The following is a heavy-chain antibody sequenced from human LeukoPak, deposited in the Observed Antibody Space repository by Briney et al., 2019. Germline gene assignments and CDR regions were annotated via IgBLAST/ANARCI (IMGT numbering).Heavy chain of an antibody. D-gene: IGHD4-17*01. V-gene: IGHV4-34*01. CDR1: GGSFSGYY. CDR2: INHSGST. Sequence: SETLSLTCAVYGGSFSGYYWSWIRQPPGKGLEWIGEINHSGSTNYNPSLKSRVTISVDTSKNQFSPKLSSVTAADTAVYYCARIAPTHTAPVDYWGQGTLVTVSS. J-gene: IGHJ4*02. CDR3: ARIAPTHTAPVDY.